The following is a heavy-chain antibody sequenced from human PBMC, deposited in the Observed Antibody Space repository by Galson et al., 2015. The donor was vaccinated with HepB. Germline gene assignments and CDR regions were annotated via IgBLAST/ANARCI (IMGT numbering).Heavy chain of an antibody. CDR2: INPNSGGT. V-gene: IGHV1-2*02. J-gene: IGHJ3*02. D-gene: IGHD3-22*01. Sequence: SVKVSCKASGYTFTGYYLHWVRQAPGQGLEWMGWINPNSGGTNYAQKFQGRVTMTRDTSISTAYMELSRLRSDDTAVYYCARGADYYDSSGPIDAFDTWGQGTMVTVSS. CDR3: ARGADYYDSSGPIDAFDT. CDR1: GYTFTGYY.